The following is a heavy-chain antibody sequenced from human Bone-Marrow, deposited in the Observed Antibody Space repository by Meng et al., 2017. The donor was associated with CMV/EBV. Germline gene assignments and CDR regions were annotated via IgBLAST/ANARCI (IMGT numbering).Heavy chain of an antibody. Sequence: SVKVSCKASGGTFSTYAISWVRQAPGHGLEWMGGIMPILGIANYAQKFQGRVTITAEKSTSTADLELSSLRSEDTAVYYCARGGQRGWTNCFDTWGQGTLVTVSS. CDR3: ARGGQRGWTNCFDT. D-gene: IGHD6-25*01. CDR2: IMPILGIA. J-gene: IGHJ5*02. CDR1: GGTFSTYA. V-gene: IGHV1-69*10.